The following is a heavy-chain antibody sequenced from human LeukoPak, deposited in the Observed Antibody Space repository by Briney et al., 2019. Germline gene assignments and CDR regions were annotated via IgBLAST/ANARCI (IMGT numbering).Heavy chain of an antibody. J-gene: IGHJ4*02. V-gene: IGHV3-33*01. CDR1: GFTFSSYG. D-gene: IGHD5-24*01. CDR3: ARDVEMATIDAFDY. Sequence: GGSLRLSCAASGFTFSSYGMHWVRQAPGKGLEWVAVIWYDGSNKYYADSVKGRFTISRDNSKNTLYLQMNSLRAEDTAVYYCARDVEMATIDAFDYWGQGTLVTVSS. CDR2: IWYDGSNK.